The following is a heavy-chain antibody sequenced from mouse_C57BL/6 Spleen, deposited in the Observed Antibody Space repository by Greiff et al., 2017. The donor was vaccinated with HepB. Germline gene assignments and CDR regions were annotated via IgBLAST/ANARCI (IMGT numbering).Heavy chain of an antibody. D-gene: IGHD2-4*01. CDR1: GYSFTGYY. CDR2: INPSTGGT. J-gene: IGHJ4*01. Sequence: EVQLQQSGPELVKPGASVKISCKASGYSFTGYYINWVKQSPEKSLEWIGEINPSTGGTTYNQKFKAKATLTVDKSSSTAYMQLKSLTSEDSAVYYCARDDYDATSAMDYWGQGTSVTVSS. V-gene: IGHV1-42*01. CDR3: ARDDYDATSAMDY.